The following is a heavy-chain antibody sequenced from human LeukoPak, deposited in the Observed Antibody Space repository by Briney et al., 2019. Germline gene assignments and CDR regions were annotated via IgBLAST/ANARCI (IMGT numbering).Heavy chain of an antibody. CDR3: ARARPIKRMIVGAIGFDY. CDR1: GGSFSGYY. V-gene: IGHV4-34*01. J-gene: IGHJ4*02. CDR2: INHSGST. Sequence: NPSETLSLTCAVYGGSFSGYYWSWIRQPPGKGLEWIGEINHSGSTNYNPSLKSRVTISVDTSKNQSSLKLSSVTAADTAVYYCARARPIKRMIVGAIGFDYWGQGTLVTVSS. D-gene: IGHD1-26*01.